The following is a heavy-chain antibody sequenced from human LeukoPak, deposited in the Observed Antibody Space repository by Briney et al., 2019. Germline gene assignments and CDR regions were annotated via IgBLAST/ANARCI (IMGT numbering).Heavy chain of an antibody. D-gene: IGHD6-13*01. J-gene: IGHJ4*01. CDR3: ARDPTGGWEYLVPGYFDC. V-gene: IGHV1-46*01. CDR1: GYTFTSYY. CDR2: INPSGGST. Sequence: GSVKVSCKASGYTFTSYYTHWVRPAPGQGLEWMGIINPSGGSTNYAQKFQGRITMTRDTSTSTVHMELSSLRSEDTAVYYCARDPTGGWEYLVPGYFDCWGQGTLVSVSS.